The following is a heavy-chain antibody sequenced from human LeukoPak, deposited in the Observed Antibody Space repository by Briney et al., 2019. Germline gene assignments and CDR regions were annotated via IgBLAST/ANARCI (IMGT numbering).Heavy chain of an antibody. CDR3: ARGGSSSWYRGFFDY. D-gene: IGHD6-13*01. V-gene: IGHV4-61*02. CDR2: IYTSGST. Sequence: PSQTLSLTCTVSGGSISSGSYYWSWIRQPAGKGLEWIGRIYTSGSTNYNPSLKSRVTISVDTSKNQFSLKLSSVTAADTAVYYCARGGSSSWYRGFFDYWGQGTLVTVSS. J-gene: IGHJ4*02. CDR1: GGSISSGSYY.